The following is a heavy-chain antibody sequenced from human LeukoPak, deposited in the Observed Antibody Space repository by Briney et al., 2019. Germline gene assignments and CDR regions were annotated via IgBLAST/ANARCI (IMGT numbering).Heavy chain of an antibody. J-gene: IGHJ5*02. Sequence: PSETLSLTCSVSGGSISSTIYYWGWIRQPPGKGLEYIGSIYYSGSTCYNPSLKSRVTISVDTFNNQFSLNLTSVTAADTAVYYCARPSVRFHDSTGYPNWFDPWGQGTLVTVSS. V-gene: IGHV4-39*07. CDR1: GGSISSTIYY. D-gene: IGHD3-22*01. CDR3: ARPSVRFHDSTGYPNWFDP. CDR2: IYYSGST.